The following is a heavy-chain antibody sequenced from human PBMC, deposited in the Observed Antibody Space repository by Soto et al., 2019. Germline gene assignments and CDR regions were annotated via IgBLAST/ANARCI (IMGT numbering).Heavy chain of an antibody. CDR1: GGTFSICA. CDR2: IIPIFGTA. CDR3: ARALSVLEWLSTPYYYYYGMDV. Sequence: GASVKVSCKASGGTFSICAISWVRQATGQGLEWMGGIIPIFGTANYAQKFQGRVTITADESTSTAYMELSSLRSEDTAVYYCARALSVLEWLSTPYYYYYGMDVWGQGTTVTVSS. J-gene: IGHJ6*02. V-gene: IGHV1-69*13. D-gene: IGHD3-3*01.